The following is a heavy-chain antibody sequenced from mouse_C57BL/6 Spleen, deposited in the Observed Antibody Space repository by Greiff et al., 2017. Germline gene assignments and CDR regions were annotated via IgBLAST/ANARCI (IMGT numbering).Heavy chain of an antibody. D-gene: IGHD1-1*01. J-gene: IGHJ4*01. CDR2: IYPGSGST. V-gene: IGHV1-55*01. CDR1: GYTFTSYW. CDR3: ARGETTVVPYAMGY. Sequence: VQLQQSGAELVKPGASVKMSCKASGYTFTSYWITWVKQRPGQGLEWIGDIYPGSGSTNYNEKFKSKATLTVDTSSSKAYMQLSSLTSEDSAVYYCARGETTVVPYAMGYWGQGTSVTVTS.